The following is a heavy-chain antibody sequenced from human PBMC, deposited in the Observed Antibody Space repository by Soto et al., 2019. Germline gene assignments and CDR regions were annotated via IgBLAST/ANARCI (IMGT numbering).Heavy chain of an antibody. CDR2: IKQDGSEK. V-gene: IGHV3-7*01. CDR1: GFTFSSYC. CDR3: ARDDSRKNYDFWSGYYTTGAFDM. J-gene: IGHJ3*02. Sequence: EVQLVESGGGLVQPGGSLRLSCAASGFTFSSYCMSWVRQAPGKGLEWVANIKQDGSEKYYVDSVKGRFTISRDNAQNSLYLQMNSLRAEAVAVYYCARDDSRKNYDFWSGYYTTGAFDMWSEWRMVTVSS. D-gene: IGHD3-3*01.